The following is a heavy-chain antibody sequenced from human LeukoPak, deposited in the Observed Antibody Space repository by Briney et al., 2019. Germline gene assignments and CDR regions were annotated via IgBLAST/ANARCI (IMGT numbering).Heavy chain of an antibody. J-gene: IGHJ4*02. Sequence: WVSRISPTARTTTYPDSVKGRFTVSRDNAKNTLYLQVNNLRAEDTAVYYCARGPNSNWSGLDFWGQGTLLTVSS. D-gene: IGHD6-6*01. V-gene: IGHV3-74*03. CDR2: ISPTARTT. CDR3: ARGPNSNWSGLDF.